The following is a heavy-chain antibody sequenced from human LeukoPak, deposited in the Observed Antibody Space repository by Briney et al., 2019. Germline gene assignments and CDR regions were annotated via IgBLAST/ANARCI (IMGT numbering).Heavy chain of an antibody. CDR2: TSSDGNIK. J-gene: IGHJ4*02. V-gene: IGHV3-30-3*01. Sequence: GGSLRLSCAASGFTFSSYAMHWVRQAPGKGLEWVAVTSSDGNIKYYADSVKGRFTISRDNSKNTLYLQMNSLRAEDTAVYFCAKDPRVAAAYYFDYWGQGTLVTVSS. D-gene: IGHD2-2*01. CDR3: AKDPRVAAAYYFDY. CDR1: GFTFSSYA.